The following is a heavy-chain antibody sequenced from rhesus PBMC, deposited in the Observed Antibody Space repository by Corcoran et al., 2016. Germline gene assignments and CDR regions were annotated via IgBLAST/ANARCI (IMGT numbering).Heavy chain of an antibody. CDR3: ARRGKYRYGLDS. V-gene: IGHV4-99*01. CDR1: GYSISSGYY. D-gene: IGHD1-44*01. Sequence: QVQLQESGPGLVKPSATLSLTCAVSGYSISSGYYWGSLRQPPGKGLDYIGYISGSGGSTYYNPSLKSRVTISKDTSKNQFSLKLSSVTAADTAVYYCARRGKYRYGLDSWGQGVVVTVSS. CDR2: ISGSGGST. J-gene: IGHJ6*01.